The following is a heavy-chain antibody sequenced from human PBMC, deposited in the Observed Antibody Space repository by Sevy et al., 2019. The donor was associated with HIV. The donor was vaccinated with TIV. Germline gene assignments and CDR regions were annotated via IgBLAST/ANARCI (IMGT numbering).Heavy chain of an antibody. J-gene: IGHJ6*03. D-gene: IGHD5-12*01. CDR1: GFTFSDYY. Sequence: GGSLRLSCAASGFTFSDYYMSWIRQAPGKGLEWVSYISSSGSTIYYADSVKGRFTISRDNAKNSLYLQMNSLRAEDTAVYYCASGSRYSGYDLFGGDYYYMDVWGKGTTVTVSS. V-gene: IGHV3-11*01. CDR3: ASGSRYSGYDLFGGDYYYMDV. CDR2: ISSSGSTI.